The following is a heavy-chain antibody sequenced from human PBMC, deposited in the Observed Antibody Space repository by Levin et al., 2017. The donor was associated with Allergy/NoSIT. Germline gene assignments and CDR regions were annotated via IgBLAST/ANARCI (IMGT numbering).Heavy chain of an antibody. CDR2: INHSGST. V-gene: IGHV4-34*01. Sequence: PSETLSLTCAVYGGSFSGYYWSWIRQPPGKGLEWIGEINHSGSTNYNPSLKSRVTISVDTSKNQFSLKLSSVTAADTAVYYCAREGRGYCSGGSCRTKTAFDIWGQGTMVTVSS. J-gene: IGHJ3*02. CDR3: AREGRGYCSGGSCRTKTAFDI. CDR1: GGSFSGYY. D-gene: IGHD2-15*01.